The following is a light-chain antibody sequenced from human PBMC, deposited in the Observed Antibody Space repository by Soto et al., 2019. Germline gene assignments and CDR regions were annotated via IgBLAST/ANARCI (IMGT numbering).Light chain of an antibody. J-gene: IGKJ1*01. Sequence: EIVMTQSPATLLLSTGETATLSCRASQSVRKNYLAWCQQKPGQAPRLLIYGASTRATGIPARFSGSGSGTEFTLTISSLQSEDFAVYYCQHKWTFGQGTKVDIK. V-gene: IGKV3-15*01. CDR2: GAS. CDR3: QHKWT. CDR1: QSVRKN.